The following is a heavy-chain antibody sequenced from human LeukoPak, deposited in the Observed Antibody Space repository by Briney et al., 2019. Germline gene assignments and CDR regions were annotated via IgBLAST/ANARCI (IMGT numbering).Heavy chain of an antibody. Sequence: SETLSLTCTVSGYSISSGYYWGWIRQPPGKGLEWIGSIYHSGSTYYNPSLKSRVTFSEETSKNQFSLKLNSVTAADTAVYYCARGLRVRTFGELSWYIDVWGKGTTVIVSS. CDR1: GYSISSGYY. CDR3: ARGLRVRTFGELSWYIDV. V-gene: IGHV4-38-2*02. J-gene: IGHJ6*03. CDR2: IYHSGST. D-gene: IGHD3-3*01.